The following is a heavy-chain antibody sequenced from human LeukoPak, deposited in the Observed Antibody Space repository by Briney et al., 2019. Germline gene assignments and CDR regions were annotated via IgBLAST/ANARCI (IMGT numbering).Heavy chain of an antibody. Sequence: SGPTLVNPTQTLTLTCTFSGFSLSTLGMRVSWIRQPPGKGLEWIVSIYYSGSTYYNPSLKSRVTISVDTSKNQFSLKLSSVTAADTAVYYCARSHYVVVPAAIPRVDYWGQGTLVTVSS. J-gene: IGHJ4*02. CDR1: GFSLSTLGMR. CDR2: IYYSGST. V-gene: IGHV4-39*01. D-gene: IGHD2-2*02. CDR3: ARSHYVVVPAAIPRVDY.